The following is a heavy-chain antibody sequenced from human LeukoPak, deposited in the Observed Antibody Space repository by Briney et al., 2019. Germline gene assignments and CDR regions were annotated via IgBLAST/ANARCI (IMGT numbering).Heavy chain of an antibody. D-gene: IGHD2-2*01. CDR1: GYTLTELS. CDR2: FDPEDGET. J-gene: IGHJ6*03. V-gene: IGHV1-24*01. CDR3: ATDSRHCSSTSCFNHYYYYYMDV. Sequence: ASVKVSCKVSGYTLTELSMHWVRQAPGKGLEWMGGFDPEDGETIYAQKFQGRVTMTEDTSTDTAYMELSSLRSEDTAVYYCATDSRHCSSTSCFNHYYYYYMDVWGKGTTVTASS.